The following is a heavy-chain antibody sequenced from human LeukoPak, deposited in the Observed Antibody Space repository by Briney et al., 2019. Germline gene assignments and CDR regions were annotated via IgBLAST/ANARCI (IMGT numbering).Heavy chain of an antibody. CDR3: ARAARYSGSYADYFDY. J-gene: IGHJ4*02. V-gene: IGHV3-23*01. CDR1: GFTFSSYA. Sequence: GGSLRLSCAASGFTFSSYAMSWVRQAPGKGLEWVSAISGSGGSTYYADSVKGRFTISRDNSKNTLYLQMNSLRAEDTAVYYCARAARYSGSYADYFDYWGQGTLVTVSS. D-gene: IGHD1-26*01. CDR2: ISGSGGST.